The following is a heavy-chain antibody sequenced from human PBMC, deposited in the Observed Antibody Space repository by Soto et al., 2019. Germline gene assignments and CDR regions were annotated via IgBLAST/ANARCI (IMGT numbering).Heavy chain of an antibody. CDR1: GVSISSGGHS. CDR3: ARAHTNRGSDDALDI. Sequence: SETLSLTCAVSGVSISSGGHSWSWIRQPPGKGLEWIGYISYSGNAYYNPSLQSRVTISVDKSKDQFSLRLSSVTAADTAVYYCARAHTNRGSDDALDIWGQGTMVTVSS. V-gene: IGHV4-30-2*01. CDR2: ISYSGNA. D-gene: IGHD7-27*01. J-gene: IGHJ3*02.